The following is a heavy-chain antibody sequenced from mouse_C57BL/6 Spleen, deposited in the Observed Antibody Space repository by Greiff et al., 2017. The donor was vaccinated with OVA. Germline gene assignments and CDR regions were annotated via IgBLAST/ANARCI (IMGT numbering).Heavy chain of an antibody. CDR1: GYAFTNYL. CDR3: ARSPYYGSSWGYFDV. D-gene: IGHD1-1*01. CDR2: INPGSGGT. Sequence: QVQLQQSGAELVRPGTSVKVSCKASGYAFTNYLIEWVKQRPGQGLEWIGEINPGSGGTNYNEKFKGKATLTADKSSSTAYMQLSSLTSEDSAVYCCARSPYYGSSWGYFDVWGTGTTVTVSS. V-gene: IGHV1-54*01. J-gene: IGHJ1*03.